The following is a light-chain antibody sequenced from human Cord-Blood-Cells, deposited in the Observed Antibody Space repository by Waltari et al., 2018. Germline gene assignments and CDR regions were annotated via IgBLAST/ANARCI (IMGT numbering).Light chain of an antibody. J-gene: IGLJ1*01. CDR1: NIGSKN. Sequence: SYALTPPLSVSVALGQTGRVTRGGNNIGSKNGHWYQQKPGQAPVLVIYRDSNRPSGIPERFSGSNSGNTATLTISRAQSGDEADYYCQVWDSSTACVFGTGTKVTVL. CDR2: RDS. V-gene: IGLV3-9*01. CDR3: QVWDSSTACV.